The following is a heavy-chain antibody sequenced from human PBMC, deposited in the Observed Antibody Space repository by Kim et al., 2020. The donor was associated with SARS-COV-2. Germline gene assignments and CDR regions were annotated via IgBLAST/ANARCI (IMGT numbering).Heavy chain of an antibody. CDR2: IKPDGSEK. Sequence: GGSLRLSCEVSGITFSSHFMTWVRQAPGKGLESVAKIKPDGSEKYYVDSVKGRFTISRDNAKNSLFLQMNSLRAEDTAVYYCAREVWCRFDYWGQGTLVTVSS. CDR3: AREVWCRFDY. CDR1: GITFSSHF. V-gene: IGHV3-7*01. D-gene: IGHD2-21*01. J-gene: IGHJ4*02.